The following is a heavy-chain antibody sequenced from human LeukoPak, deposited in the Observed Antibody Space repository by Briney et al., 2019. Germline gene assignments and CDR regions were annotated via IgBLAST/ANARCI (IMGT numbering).Heavy chain of an antibody. CDR3: AKASWVSNADAVL. CDR2: IWYDGSNK. V-gene: IGHV3-33*06. D-gene: IGHD1-1*01. J-gene: IGHJ4*02. Sequence: PGRSLRLSCAASGFTFSSYGMHWVRQAPGKGLEWVAVIWYDGSNKYYADSVKGRFTLSRDDSRNTVYLHLNNLRVEDTAVYYCAKASWVSNADAVLWGQGTLVTVYS. CDR1: GFTFSSYG.